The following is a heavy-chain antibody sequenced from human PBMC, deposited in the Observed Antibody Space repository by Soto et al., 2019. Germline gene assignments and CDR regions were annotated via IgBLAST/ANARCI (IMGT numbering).Heavy chain of an antibody. Sequence: YCEASAVTLRRYTMSWVGQATEQGLEWMGGIIPIFGTANYAQKFQGRVTITADESTSTAYMELSSLRSEDTAVYYCARDGDYSSGYKGYYDYYGMDVWGQGTTVTASS. J-gene: IGHJ6*02. CDR3: ARDGDYSSGYKGYYDYYGMDV. CDR2: IIPIFGTA. D-gene: IGHD3-22*01. CDR1: AVTLRRYT. V-gene: IGHV1-69*01.